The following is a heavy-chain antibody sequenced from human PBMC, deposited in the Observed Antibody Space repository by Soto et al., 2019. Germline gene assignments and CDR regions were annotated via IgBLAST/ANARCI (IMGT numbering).Heavy chain of an antibody. Sequence: PSETLSVTCTVSGGSISGYSWSWIRQPPGKGLEWIGYIYYTGSTSYSPSLKSRVTISVDTSKNQFSLKLNSVTAADTAMYYCAKHRVPSAGRWFDPWGQGTLVTVSS. CDR1: GGSISGYS. J-gene: IGHJ5*02. CDR2: IYYTGST. CDR3: AKHRVPSAGRWFDP. D-gene: IGHD2-2*01. V-gene: IGHV4-59*08.